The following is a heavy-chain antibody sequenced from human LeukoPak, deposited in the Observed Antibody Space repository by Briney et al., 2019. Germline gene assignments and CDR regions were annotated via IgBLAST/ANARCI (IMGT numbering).Heavy chain of an antibody. CDR1: GFTFSSYA. J-gene: IGHJ6*03. V-gene: IGHV3-64*01. D-gene: IGHD1-26*01. CDR2: ISSNGGST. Sequence: GGSLRLSCAASGFTFSSYAMHWVRQAPGKGLEYVSAISSNGGSTYYANSVKGRFTISRDNSKNTLYLQMGSLRAEDMAVYYCARDPYSGSYGDYYYYYMDLWGQGTTVTISS. CDR3: ARDPYSGSYGDYYYYYMDL.